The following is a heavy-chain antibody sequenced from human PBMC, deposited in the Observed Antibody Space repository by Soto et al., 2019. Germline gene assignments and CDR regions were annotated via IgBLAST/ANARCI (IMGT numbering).Heavy chain of an antibody. J-gene: IGHJ5*02. Sequence: ASVKVSCKASGYTFTNYGISWVRQAPGQGLEWMGWISAYNGNTDYAQNLQGRVTMTTDTSTATAYMELRSLRSDDTAVYYCARGGVGYCSGGSCPLNWFDPWGQGTLVTVSS. CDR2: ISAYNGNT. CDR1: GYTFTNYG. D-gene: IGHD2-15*01. CDR3: ARGGVGYCSGGSCPLNWFDP. V-gene: IGHV1-18*01.